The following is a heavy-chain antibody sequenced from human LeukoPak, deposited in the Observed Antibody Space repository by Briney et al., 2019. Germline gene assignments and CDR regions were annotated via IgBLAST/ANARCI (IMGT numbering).Heavy chain of an antibody. V-gene: IGHV4-30-2*01. CDR1: GGSISSGGYS. CDR2: IYHSGST. D-gene: IGHD7-27*01. Sequence: SETLSLTCAVSGGSISSGGYSWSWIRQPPGKGPEWIGYIYHSGSTYYNPSLKSRVTISVDRSKNQFSLKLSSVTATDTAVYYCARGKSGDLFFDYWGQGTLVTVSS. J-gene: IGHJ4*02. CDR3: ARGKSGDLFFDY.